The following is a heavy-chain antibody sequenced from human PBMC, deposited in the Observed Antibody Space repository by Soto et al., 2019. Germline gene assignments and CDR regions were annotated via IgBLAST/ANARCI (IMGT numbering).Heavy chain of an antibody. D-gene: IGHD6-13*01. Sequence: QVQLVQSGAEVKKPGASVKVSCKASGYTFTSYGISWVRQAPGQGLEWMGWISPYNGNTNYAQKLQGRVTMTPDKATSTAYMELRSLRSDDPAVYYCARDEAAHTFDPWGQGILVTVSS. CDR1: GYTFTSYG. J-gene: IGHJ5*02. CDR2: ISPYNGNT. V-gene: IGHV1-18*01. CDR3: ARDEAAHTFDP.